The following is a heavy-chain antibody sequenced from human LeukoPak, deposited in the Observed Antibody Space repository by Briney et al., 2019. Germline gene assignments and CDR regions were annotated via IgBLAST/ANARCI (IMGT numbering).Heavy chain of an antibody. CDR1: GVCVNRNY. V-gene: IGHV3-66*01. J-gene: IGHJ3*02. CDR2: IYYGDTT. CDR3: ESDRGDASDI. D-gene: IGHD3-10*01. Sequence: GGSLRLSCAASGVCVNRNYMSWVRQAPGKGLEWVSVIYYGDTTYYADSVKGRFTISRDNSNNAVNLQMNNLRAEDMAVYYCESDRGDASDIWGQGTMVTVSS.